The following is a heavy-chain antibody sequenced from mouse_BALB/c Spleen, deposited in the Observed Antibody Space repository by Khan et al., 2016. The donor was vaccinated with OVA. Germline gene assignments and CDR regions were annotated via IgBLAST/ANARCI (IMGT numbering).Heavy chain of an antibody. CDR3: AGSLLRSTLRAMDY. Sequence: QVQLQQSGPEVVRPGASVKMSCKASGYTFTSKWMHWVKQRPGQGLEWIGMIDPSNTETRLNQKFKDKATLYVERSSNTAYMQFSSLTSEDSAVYYCAGSLLRSTLRAMDYWGQGTSVTVSS. V-gene: IGHV1S127*01. CDR1: GYTFTSKW. D-gene: IGHD6-2*01. J-gene: IGHJ4*01. CDR2: IDPSNTET.